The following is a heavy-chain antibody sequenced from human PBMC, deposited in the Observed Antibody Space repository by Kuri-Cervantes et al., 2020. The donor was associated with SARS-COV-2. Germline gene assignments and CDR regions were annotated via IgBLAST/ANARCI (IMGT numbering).Heavy chain of an antibody. V-gene: IGHV4-4*07. CDR2: IYTSGST. J-gene: IGHJ4*02. CDR3: ARHPGGSYYREFDY. Sequence: AETLSLTCTVSGGPISSYYWSWIRQPAGKGLEWIGRIYTSGSTNYNPSLQSRVTMSVDTSKNQFYLKLRSVTAADTAVYYCARHPGGSYYREFDYWGQGNLV. D-gene: IGHD1-26*01. CDR1: GGPISSYY.